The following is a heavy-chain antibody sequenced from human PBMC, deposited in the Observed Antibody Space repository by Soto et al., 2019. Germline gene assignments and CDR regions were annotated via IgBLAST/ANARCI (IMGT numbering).Heavy chain of an antibody. CDR2: IIPIFGTA. Sequence: QVQLVQSGAEVKKPGSSVKVSCKASGGTFSSYAISWVRQAPGQGLEWMGGIIPIFGTANYAQKFQGRDTITADDSTSTAYMELSSLRSEDTAVYYCARDRPALLLTYYGMDVWGQGTTVTVSS. V-gene: IGHV1-69*01. CDR1: GGTFSSYA. D-gene: IGHD2-15*01. J-gene: IGHJ6*02. CDR3: ARDRPALLLTYYGMDV.